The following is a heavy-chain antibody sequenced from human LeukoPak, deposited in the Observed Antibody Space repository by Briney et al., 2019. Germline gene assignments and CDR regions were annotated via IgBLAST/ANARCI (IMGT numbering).Heavy chain of an antibody. V-gene: IGHV3-7*01. J-gene: IGHJ4*02. CDR3: ARVRNGFIAAAGTHFDY. CDR1: GFTFSSYW. D-gene: IGHD6-13*01. CDR2: IKQDGSEK. Sequence: GGSLRLSCAASGFTFSSYWMSWVRQAPGKGLEWVANIKQDGSEKYYVDSVKGRFTISRDNAKNSLYLQMNSLRAEDMAVYYCARVRNGFIAAAGTHFDYWGQGTLVTVSS.